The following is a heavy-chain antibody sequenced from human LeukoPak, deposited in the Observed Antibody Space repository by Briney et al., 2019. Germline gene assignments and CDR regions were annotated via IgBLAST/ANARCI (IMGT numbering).Heavy chain of an antibody. Sequence: GGSLRLPCSASGXTFSSYAMHWVRQAPGKGLDYVSAISSKGRSTYYADSVKGRFTISRDNSKNTLYLQMSSLRPEDTAVYYCVKDRDSGYDSLDYWGQGTLVTVSS. CDR2: ISSKGRST. V-gene: IGHV3-64D*06. J-gene: IGHJ4*02. D-gene: IGHD5-12*01. CDR1: GXTFSSYA. CDR3: VKDRDSGYDSLDY.